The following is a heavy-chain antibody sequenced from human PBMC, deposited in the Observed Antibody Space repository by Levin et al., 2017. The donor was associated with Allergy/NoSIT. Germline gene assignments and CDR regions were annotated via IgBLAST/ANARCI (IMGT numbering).Heavy chain of an antibody. CDR2: MWADGSNK. D-gene: IGHD6-13*01. J-gene: IGHJ3*02. V-gene: IGHV3-33*01. CDR1: GFTFRNFG. Sequence: GESLKISCAASGFTFRNFGMHWVRQAPGKGLEWVAVMWADGSNKYYADSVKGRFTISRDNSKNTLYLQMNSLRAEDTAVYYCARRGEPAAYAFDIWGQGTMVTVSS. CDR3: ARRGEPAAYAFDI.